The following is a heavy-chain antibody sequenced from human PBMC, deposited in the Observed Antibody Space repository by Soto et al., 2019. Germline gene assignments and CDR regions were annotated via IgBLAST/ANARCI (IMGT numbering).Heavy chain of an antibody. V-gene: IGHV3-30*18. CDR3: AKTRTGRQLWLKTWNYYGMDV. D-gene: IGHD5-18*01. CDR2: ISYDGSNK. J-gene: IGHJ6*02. CDR1: GGTCIGYC. Sequence: GGPLRLSWSAAGGTCIGYCMRWVLKAPGKGLEGVAVISYDGSNKYYADSVKGRFTISRDNSKNTLYLQMNSLRAEDTAVYYCAKTRTGRQLWLKTWNYYGMDVWGQGTTVTVSS.